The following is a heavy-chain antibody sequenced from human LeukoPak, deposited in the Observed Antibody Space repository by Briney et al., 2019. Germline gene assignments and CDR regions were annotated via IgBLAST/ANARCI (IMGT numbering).Heavy chain of an antibody. CDR3: ARLRMVTNWFDP. J-gene: IGHJ5*02. CDR2: MNPNSGNT. Sequence: GASVKVSCKATGYTFTSYDTNRVRQATGQGLEWMGWMNPNSGNTGYAQKFQGRVTMTRNTSISTAYMELSSLRSEDTAVYYCARLRMVTNWFDPWGQGTLVTVSS. V-gene: IGHV1-8*01. CDR1: GYTFTSYD. D-gene: IGHD5-18*01.